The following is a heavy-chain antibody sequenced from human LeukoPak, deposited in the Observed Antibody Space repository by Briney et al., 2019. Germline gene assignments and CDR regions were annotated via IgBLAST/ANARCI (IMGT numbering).Heavy chain of an antibody. J-gene: IGHJ6*02. Sequence: ASVKVSCKAFGYTFTSYGISWVRQAPGQGLEWMGWINPNSGGTNYAQKFQGWVTMTRDTSISTAYMELSRLRSDDTAVYYCARDGGPHRTTQQLVSYYYYGMDVWGQGTTVTVSS. V-gene: IGHV1-2*04. D-gene: IGHD6-13*01. CDR2: INPNSGGT. CDR1: GYTFTSYG. CDR3: ARDGGPHRTTQQLVSYYYYGMDV.